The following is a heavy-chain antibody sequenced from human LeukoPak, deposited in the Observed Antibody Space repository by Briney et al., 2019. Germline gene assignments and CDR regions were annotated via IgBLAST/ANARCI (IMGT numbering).Heavy chain of an antibody. CDR2: MNPNSGNT. J-gene: IGHJ4*02. D-gene: IGHD1-26*01. CDR3: ARHSSGSYDY. V-gene: IGHV1-8*02. Sequence: ASVKVSCKASGGTFSSYAINWVRQATGQGLEWMGWMNPNSGNTGYAQKFQGRVTMTRNTSISTAYMELSSLRSEDTAVYYCARHSSGSYDYWGQGTLVTVSS. CDR1: GGTFSSYA.